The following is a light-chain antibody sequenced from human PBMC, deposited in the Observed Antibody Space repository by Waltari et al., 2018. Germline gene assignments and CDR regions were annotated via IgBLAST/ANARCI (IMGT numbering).Light chain of an antibody. CDR2: QDT. V-gene: IGLV3-1*01. Sequence: SYELTQAPSVSVSPGQTASITCSGEKLENKYVYWYQQKAGQSPVLVIHQDTKRPSGIPERFSGSNSGNTATLTISGTQAVDEADYYCQAWDSNTVIFGGGTKLTVL. CDR3: QAWDSNTVI. J-gene: IGLJ2*01. CDR1: KLENKY.